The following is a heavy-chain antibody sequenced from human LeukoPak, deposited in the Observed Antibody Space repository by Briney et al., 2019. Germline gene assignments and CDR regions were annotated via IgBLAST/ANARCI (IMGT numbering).Heavy chain of an antibody. CDR2: ISYDGSNK. CDR1: GFTFSSYA. CDR3: ARATDIVVVPAAPRVSVYSYGYPDY. D-gene: IGHD2-2*01. Sequence: GGSLRLSCAASGFTFSSYAMHWVRQAPGKGLEWVAVISYDGSNKYYADSVKGRFTISRDNSKNTLYLQMNSLRAEDTAVYYCARATDIVVVPAAPRVSVYSYGYPDYWGQGTLVTVSS. V-gene: IGHV3-30-3*01. J-gene: IGHJ4*02.